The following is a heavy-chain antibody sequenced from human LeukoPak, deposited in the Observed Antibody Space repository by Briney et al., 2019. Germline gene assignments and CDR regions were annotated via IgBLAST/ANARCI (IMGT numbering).Heavy chain of an antibody. CDR2: ISSNGGST. Sequence: AGGSLRLSCSASGFTFSSYAMHWVRQAPGKGLEYVSAISSNGGSTYYADSVKGRFTISRDNSKNTLYLQMSSLRAEDTAAYYCVKDQGQHSSSPGLLGMDVWGQGTTVTVSS. D-gene: IGHD6-6*01. CDR3: VKDQGQHSSSPGLLGMDV. CDR1: GFTFSSYA. V-gene: IGHV3-64D*09. J-gene: IGHJ6*02.